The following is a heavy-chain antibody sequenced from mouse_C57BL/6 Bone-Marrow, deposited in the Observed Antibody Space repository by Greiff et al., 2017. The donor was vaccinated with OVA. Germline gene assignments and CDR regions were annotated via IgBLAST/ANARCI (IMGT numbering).Heavy chain of an antibody. CDR3: ARDYGSPPWFAY. CDR1: GYTFTSYW. D-gene: IGHD1-1*01. V-gene: IGHV1-55*01. J-gene: IGHJ3*01. Sequence: VKLQQPGAELVKPGASVKMSCKASGYTFTSYWITWVKQRPGQGLEWIGDIYPGSGSTNYNEKFKSKATLTVDTSSSTAYMQLSSLTSEDSAVYYCARDYGSPPWFAYWGQGTLVTVSA. CDR2: IYPGSGST.